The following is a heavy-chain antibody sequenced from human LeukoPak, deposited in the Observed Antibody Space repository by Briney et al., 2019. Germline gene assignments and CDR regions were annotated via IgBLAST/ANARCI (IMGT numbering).Heavy chain of an antibody. CDR2: ISHDGSNK. V-gene: IGHV3-30*04. D-gene: IGHD3-10*01. CDR1: GFTFSSYA. J-gene: IGHJ6*03. CDR3: ARDHGSGSYRFYYMDV. Sequence: PGRSLRLSCAASGFTFSSYAMHWVRQAPGKGLEWVAVISHDGSNKYYADSVKGRFTISRDNSKNTLYLQMNSLRAEDTAVYYCARDHGSGSYRFYYMDVWGKGTTVTVSS.